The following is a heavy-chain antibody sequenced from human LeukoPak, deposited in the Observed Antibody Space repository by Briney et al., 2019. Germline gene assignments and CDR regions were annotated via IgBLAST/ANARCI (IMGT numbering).Heavy chain of an antibody. CDR3: ARDGRIAAAGMYY. J-gene: IGHJ4*02. V-gene: IGHV3-33*01. CDR2: IWYDGSNK. D-gene: IGHD6-13*01. CDR1: GFTFSSYG. Sequence: GGSLRPSCAASGFTFSSYGMHWVRQAPGKGLEWVAVIWYDGSNKYYADSVKGRFTISRDNSKNTLYLQMNSLRAEDTAVYYCARDGRIAAAGMYYWGQGTLVTVSS.